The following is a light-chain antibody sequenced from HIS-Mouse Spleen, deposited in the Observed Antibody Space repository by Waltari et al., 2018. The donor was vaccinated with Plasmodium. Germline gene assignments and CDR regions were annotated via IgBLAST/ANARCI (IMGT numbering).Light chain of an antibody. CDR3: SSYTSSSTLV. J-gene: IGLJ2*01. CDR2: EVS. Sequence: QSALPQPASVSGSPGQSITISCTGTSSDVGGYNYVSWYQQHPGKAPKPMIYEVSNRPSGVSNRFSGSKSGNTASLTISGLQAEDEADYYCSSYTSSSTLVFGGGTKLTVL. CDR1: SSDVGGYNY. V-gene: IGLV2-14*01.